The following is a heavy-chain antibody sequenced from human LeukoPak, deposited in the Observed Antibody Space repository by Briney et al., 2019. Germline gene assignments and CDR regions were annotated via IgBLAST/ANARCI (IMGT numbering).Heavy chain of an antibody. CDR3: ARDGASQQGFDY. Sequence: ASGKVCCRPSGYTFTTYGLSWVRQAPGQGLEWMGWISAYNGNINYAQKLQGRVTMTTDTSTSTAYMELRSLRSDDTAVYYCARDGASQQGFDYWGQGTLVTVSS. CDR1: GYTFTTYG. V-gene: IGHV1-18*01. J-gene: IGHJ4*02. D-gene: IGHD1/OR15-1a*01. CDR2: ISAYNGNI.